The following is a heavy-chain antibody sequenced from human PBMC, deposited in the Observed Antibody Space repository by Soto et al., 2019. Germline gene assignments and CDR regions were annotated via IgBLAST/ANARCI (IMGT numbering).Heavy chain of an antibody. D-gene: IGHD3-9*01. CDR2: IYYSGST. CDR1: GGSISSSSYY. CDR3: AGDDILTGYYMGAFDI. J-gene: IGHJ3*02. V-gene: IGHV4-39*01. Sequence: QLQLQESGPGLVKPSETLSLTCTVSGGSISSSSYYWGWIRQPPGKGLEWIGSIYYSGSTYYNPSLKSRVTISVDTSKNQFSLKLSSVTAADTAVYYCAGDDILTGYYMGAFDIWGQGTMVTVSS.